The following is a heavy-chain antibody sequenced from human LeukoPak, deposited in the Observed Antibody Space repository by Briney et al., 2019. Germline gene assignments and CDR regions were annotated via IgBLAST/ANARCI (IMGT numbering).Heavy chain of an antibody. Sequence: GGSLRLSCAASGFTFSSYSMNWVRQAPGKGLEWVSSISSSSSSYIYYADSVKGRFTISRDNAKNSLYLQMNSLRAEDTAVYYCARDASGYSSSWYNWFDPWGQGTLVTVSS. CDR3: ARDASGYSSSWYNWFDP. J-gene: IGHJ5*02. CDR1: GFTFSSYS. V-gene: IGHV3-21*01. D-gene: IGHD6-13*01. CDR2: ISSSSSSYI.